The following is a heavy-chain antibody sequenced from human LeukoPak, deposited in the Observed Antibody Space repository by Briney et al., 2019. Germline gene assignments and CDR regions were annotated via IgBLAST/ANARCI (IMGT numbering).Heavy chain of an antibody. J-gene: IGHJ4*02. CDR3: ARLLEGMTTAEDY. V-gene: IGHV4-39*01. D-gene: IGHD3-3*01. Sequence: SETLSLTCTVSGGSISSIISYWGWIRQPPGKGLEWIGTIYYSGRTYYNPSLNSRVTISLDTSKNQFSLKLSSVTAADTAVYYCARLLEGMTTAEDYWGQGTLVTVSS. CDR2: IYYSGRT. CDR1: GGSISSIISY.